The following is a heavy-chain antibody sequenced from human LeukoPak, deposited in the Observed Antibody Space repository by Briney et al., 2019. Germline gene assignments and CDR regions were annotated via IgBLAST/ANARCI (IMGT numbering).Heavy chain of an antibody. V-gene: IGHV4-59*08. D-gene: IGHD3-10*01. J-gene: IGHJ3*02. CDR2: IYYNGNS. CDR3: ARHGGMVRGFSDAFDI. Sequence: SETLFLTCTVSGGSVSSYYWSWIRQPPGKGLEWIGYIYYNGNSNYNPSLKSRVTIPLDTSKNQFSLRLTSVTAADTAVYYCARHGGMVRGFSDAFDIWGQGTMVTVSS. CDR1: GGSVSSYY.